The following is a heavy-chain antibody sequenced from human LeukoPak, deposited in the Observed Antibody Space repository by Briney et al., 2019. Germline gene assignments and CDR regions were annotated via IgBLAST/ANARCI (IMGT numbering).Heavy chain of an antibody. J-gene: IGHJ3*02. CDR2: ISSSSSTI. CDR3: ARAGGWLYLPDAFDI. D-gene: IGHD3-16*02. Sequence: GGSLRLSCAASGFTFSSYSMNWVRQAPGKGLEGVSYISSSSSTIYYADSVKGRFTISRDNAKNTLYLQMNSLRAEDTAVYYCARAGGWLYLPDAFDIWGQGTMVTVSS. V-gene: IGHV3-48*01. CDR1: GFTFSSYS.